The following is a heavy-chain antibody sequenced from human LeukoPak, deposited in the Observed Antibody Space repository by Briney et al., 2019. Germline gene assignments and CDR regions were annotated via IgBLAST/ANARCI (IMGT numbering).Heavy chain of an antibody. J-gene: IGHJ6*03. Sequence: GGSLRLSCEASGFTFSSYWMSWVRQAPGKGLEWVANIKQDGSEKKYLDSVKGRFTISRDNAKNSMYLQMNSLRAEDTAVYYCARGAREGRMTPGRSSGWYYYYYYMDVWGKGTTVTVSS. CDR1: GFTFSSYW. V-gene: IGHV3-7*01. CDR2: IKQDGSEK. D-gene: IGHD6-19*01. CDR3: ARGAREGRMTPGRSSGWYYYYYYMDV.